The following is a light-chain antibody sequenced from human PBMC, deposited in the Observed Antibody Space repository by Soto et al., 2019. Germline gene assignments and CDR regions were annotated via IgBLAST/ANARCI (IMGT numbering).Light chain of an antibody. Sequence: EIVMTQSPATLSVSPGERATLSCRASQSVSSNLAWYQQKPGQAPRLLIYGASTRATGIPARFSGSGSGTDFTHTISSLQSADFAVYYCQQYNNWPPWTFGQGTKVEIK. J-gene: IGKJ1*01. CDR3: QQYNNWPPWT. CDR2: GAS. V-gene: IGKV3-15*01. CDR1: QSVSSN.